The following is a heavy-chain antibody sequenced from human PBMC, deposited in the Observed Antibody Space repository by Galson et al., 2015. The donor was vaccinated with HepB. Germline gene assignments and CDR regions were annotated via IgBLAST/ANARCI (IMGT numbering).Heavy chain of an antibody. D-gene: IGHD4-23*01. CDR1: GLTFSNEA. Sequence: SLRLSCAASGLTFSNEAMSWVRQAPGKGLEWDSAISGSGGSTYYADSVKGRFTISRDNSKNTLYLQMNSLRAEDTAVYYCAKDFARWYPGVGFDYWAREPWSPSPQ. J-gene: IGHJ4*02. CDR3: AKDFARWYPGVGFDY. CDR2: ISGSGGST. V-gene: IGHV3-23*01.